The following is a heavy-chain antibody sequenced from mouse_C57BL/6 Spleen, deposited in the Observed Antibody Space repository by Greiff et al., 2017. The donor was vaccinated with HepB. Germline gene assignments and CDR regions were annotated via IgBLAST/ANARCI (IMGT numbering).Heavy chain of an antibody. CDR2: ISSGGDYI. CDR3: SGYDYDDYAMDY. J-gene: IGHJ4*01. Sequence: EVKLMESGEGLVKPGGSLKLSCAASGFTFSSYAMSWVRQTPEKRLEWVAYISSGGDYIYYADTVKGRFTISRDNARNTLYLQMSSLKSADTAMYYCSGYDYDDYAMDYWGQGTSVTVSS. D-gene: IGHD2-4*01. CDR1: GFTFSSYA. V-gene: IGHV5-9-1*02.